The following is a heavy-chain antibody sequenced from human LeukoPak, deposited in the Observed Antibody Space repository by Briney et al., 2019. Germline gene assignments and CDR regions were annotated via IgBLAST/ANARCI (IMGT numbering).Heavy chain of an antibody. CDR3: ARGGFGYSYGDGLDY. CDR1: GGSFSGYY. D-gene: IGHD5-18*01. V-gene: IGHV4-34*01. Sequence: SETLSLTCAVYGGSFSGYYWSWIRQPPGKGLEWIGEINHSGSTNYNPSLESRVTISVDTSKNQFSLKLSSVTAADTAVYYCARGGFGYSYGDGLDYWGQGTLVTVSS. J-gene: IGHJ4*02. CDR2: INHSGST.